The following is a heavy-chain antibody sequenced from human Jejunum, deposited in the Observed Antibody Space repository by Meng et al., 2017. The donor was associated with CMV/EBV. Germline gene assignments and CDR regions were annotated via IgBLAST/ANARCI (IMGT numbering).Heavy chain of an antibody. V-gene: IGHV3-48*03. D-gene: IGHD3-16*02. CDR2: IATGDRFGGGKT. Sequence: FSFSSYEFNWVRQAPGKGLEWVANIATGDRFGGGKTKYADSVKGRFTISRDDAKNSLYLQMNSLRAEDTAVYYCVREASLDGFDIWGQGTMVTVSS. CDR3: VREASLDGFDI. CDR1: FSFSSYE. J-gene: IGHJ3*02.